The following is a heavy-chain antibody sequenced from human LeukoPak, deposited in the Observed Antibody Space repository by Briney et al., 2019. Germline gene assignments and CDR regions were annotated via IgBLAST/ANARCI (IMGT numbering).Heavy chain of an antibody. V-gene: IGHV3-23*01. CDR2: TIGNAVNI. J-gene: IGHJ6*02. D-gene: IGHD3-9*01. CDR1: GITFTGYA. Sequence: GGSLRLSCAASGITFTGYAMSWLRQAPGRGLEGVSGTIGNAVNIYYADSVKGRLTISRENSNNTLFLLMNSLRAEDTAVYYCAKRHFDWSTNYYYGMDVWGQGTTVTVSS. CDR3: AKRHFDWSTNYYYGMDV.